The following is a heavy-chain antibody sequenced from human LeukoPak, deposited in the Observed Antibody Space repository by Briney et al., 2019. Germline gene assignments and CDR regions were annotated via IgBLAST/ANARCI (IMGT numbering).Heavy chain of an antibody. D-gene: IGHD2-2*01. CDR1: GFTFSDYY. CDR2: ISSSSSYT. CDR3: ARVQGYCSSTSCSLWDY. V-gene: IGHV3-11*06. Sequence: PGGSLRLSCAASGFTFSDYYMSWIRQAPGKGLEWVPYISSSSSYTNYADSVKGRLTISRDNAKNSLYLQMNSLRAEDTAVYYCARVQGYCSSTSCSLWDYWGQGTLVTVSS. J-gene: IGHJ4*02.